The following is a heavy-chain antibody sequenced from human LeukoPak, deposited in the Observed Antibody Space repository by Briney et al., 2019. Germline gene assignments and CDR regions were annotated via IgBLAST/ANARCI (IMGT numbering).Heavy chain of an antibody. CDR2: IIPIFGTA. CDR3: ARVPGLYYYDSSGYSTIDI. Sequence: SVKVSXRASGGTFSSYAISWVRQAPGQGLEWMGRIIPIFGTANYAQKFQGRVTITTDESTSTAYMELSSLRSEDTAVYYCARVPGLYYYDSSGYSTIDIWGQGTMVTVSS. D-gene: IGHD3-22*01. CDR1: GGTFSSYA. V-gene: IGHV1-69*05. J-gene: IGHJ3*02.